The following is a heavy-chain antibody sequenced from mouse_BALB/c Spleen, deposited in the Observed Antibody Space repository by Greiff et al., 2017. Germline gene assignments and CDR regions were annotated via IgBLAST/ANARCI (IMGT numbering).Heavy chain of an antibody. V-gene: IGHV1S135*01. Sequence: VQLQQSGPELMKPGASVKISCKASGYSFTSYYMHWVKQSHGKSLEWIGYIDPFNGGTSYNQKFKGKATLTVDKSSSTAYMHLSSLTSEDSAVYYCAREKLDDYGYAMDYWGQGTSVTVSS. CDR3: AREKLDDYGYAMDY. CDR2: IDPFNGGT. J-gene: IGHJ4*01. CDR1: GYSFTSYY. D-gene: IGHD2-4*01.